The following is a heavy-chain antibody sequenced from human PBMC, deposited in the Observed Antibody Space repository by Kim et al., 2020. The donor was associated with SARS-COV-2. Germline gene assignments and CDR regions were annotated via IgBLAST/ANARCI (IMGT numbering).Heavy chain of an antibody. V-gene: IGHV4-59*13. CDR2: IYYSGST. D-gene: IGHD3-9*01. Sequence: SETLSLTCTVSGGSISSYYWSWIRQPPGKGLEWIGYIYYSGSTNYNPSLKSRVTISVDTSKNQFSLKLSSVTAADTAVYYCARELQWGRGYDILTGYYRRRAFDIWGQGTMVTVSS. CDR3: ARELQWGRGYDILTGYYRRRAFDI. J-gene: IGHJ3*02. CDR1: GGSISSYY.